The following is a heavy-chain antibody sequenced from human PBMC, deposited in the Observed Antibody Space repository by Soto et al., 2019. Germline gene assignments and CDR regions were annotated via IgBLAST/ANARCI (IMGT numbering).Heavy chain of an antibody. CDR1: GGCFSGYY. D-gene: IGHD3-10*01. CDR3: ARALFQTAFGFWELSYYFDY. Sequence: PSETLSLTCAVYGGCFSGYYWSWIRQPPGKGLEWIGEINHSGSTNYNPSLKSRVTISVDTSKNQFSLKLSSVTAADTAVSYCARALFQTAFGFWELSYYFDYWGEGTLVTVSS. V-gene: IGHV4-34*01. J-gene: IGHJ4*02. CDR2: INHSGST.